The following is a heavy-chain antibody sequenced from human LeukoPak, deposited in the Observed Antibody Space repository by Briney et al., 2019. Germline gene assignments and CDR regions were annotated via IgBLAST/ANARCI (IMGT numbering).Heavy chain of an antibody. Sequence: SETLSLTCTVSGGSISSYYWSWIRQPPGKGLEWIGYIYYSGSTNYNPSRKSRVPISVDTSKNQFSLKLSSVTAADTAVYYCARVPQLLWFGAPGYFDYWGQGTLVTVSS. CDR3: ARVPQLLWFGAPGYFDY. CDR2: IYYSGST. CDR1: GGSISSYY. V-gene: IGHV4-59*01. J-gene: IGHJ4*02. D-gene: IGHD3-10*01.